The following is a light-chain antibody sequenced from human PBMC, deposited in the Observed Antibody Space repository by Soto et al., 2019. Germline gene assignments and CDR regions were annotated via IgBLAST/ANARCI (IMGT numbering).Light chain of an antibody. J-gene: IGKJ4*01. CDR3: QMYNNWLGT. Sequence: EIVLTQSPDTLSLSPGERATLSCRASEIITSDYLAWYQQTRGQAPRLLIYDASNRATGIPARFSGSGSGTDFTLTISSLQSEDFAVYYCQMYNNWLGTFGGGTKVDIK. CDR2: DAS. CDR1: EIITSDY. V-gene: IGKV3-11*01.